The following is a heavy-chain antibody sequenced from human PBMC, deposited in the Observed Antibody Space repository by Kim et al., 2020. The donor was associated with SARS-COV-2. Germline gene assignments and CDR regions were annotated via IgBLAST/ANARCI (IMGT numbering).Heavy chain of an antibody. J-gene: IGHJ5*02. CDR3: ARSPGGYYNWFDP. V-gene: IGHV4-59*01. D-gene: IGHD3-10*01. Sequence: YNPSLKSRVTISVDTSKNQFSLKLNSVTAADTAVYYCARSPGGYYNWFDPWGQGTLVTVSS.